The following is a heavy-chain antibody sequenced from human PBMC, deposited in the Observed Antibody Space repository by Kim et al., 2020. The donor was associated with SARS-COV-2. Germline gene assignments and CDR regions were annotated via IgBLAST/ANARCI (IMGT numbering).Heavy chain of an antibody. J-gene: IGHJ4*02. CDR3: ARVVVVPASSSFDY. Sequence: TPSLKSRVTISVDTSKNQFSLKLSSVTAADTAVYYCARVVVVPASSSFDYWGQGTLVTVSS. V-gene: IGHV4-31*02. D-gene: IGHD2-2*01.